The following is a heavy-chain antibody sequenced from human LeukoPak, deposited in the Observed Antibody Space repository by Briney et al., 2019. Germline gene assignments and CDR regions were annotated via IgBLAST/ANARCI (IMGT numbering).Heavy chain of an antibody. J-gene: IGHJ4*02. CDR3: ARHGGTLDYFDS. Sequence: PSETLSLTCSVSNGSISTYYWSWIRQSPGKGPEWIGYIYYGGTTSYNPSLKRRVTISVHSPKNHFSLRLTSLTAADTALYYCARHGGTLDYFDSWGPGSLVIVSS. V-gene: IGHV4-59*08. CDR1: NGSISTYY. CDR2: IYYGGTT. D-gene: IGHD1-26*01.